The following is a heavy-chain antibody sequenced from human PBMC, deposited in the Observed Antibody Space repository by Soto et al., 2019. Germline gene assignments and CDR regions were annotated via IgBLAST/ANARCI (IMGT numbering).Heavy chain of an antibody. CDR2: IRDKANHYAT. J-gene: IGHJ4*02. CDR3: TRPPSGSYGDDFDY. CDR1: GFSFSDSA. Sequence: HPGGSLRLSCKVSGFSFSDSAMHWVRQASGKGLEWVGHIRDKANHYATAYAASVKGRFVISRDDSQNTAYLQMSSLKADDTAVYYCTRPPSGSYGDDFDYWGQGTLVTVSS. D-gene: IGHD1-26*01. V-gene: IGHV3-73*01.